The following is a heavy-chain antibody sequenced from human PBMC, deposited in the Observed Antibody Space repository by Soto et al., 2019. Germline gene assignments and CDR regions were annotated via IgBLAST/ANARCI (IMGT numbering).Heavy chain of an antibody. CDR1: GFTXSSYA. CDR3: EKDRGIVVVPAPLDAFAI. J-gene: IGHJ3*02. Sequence: FFAASGFTXSSYAMSLVRQAPGKGLEWVSAISGSGGSTYYADSVKGRFKIYRDNSKNTLYLQMNSLRAEDTAVYYCEKDRGIVVVPAPLDAFAIWGQGTMVTVS. CDR2: ISGSGGST. D-gene: IGHD2-2*01. V-gene: IGHV3-23*01.